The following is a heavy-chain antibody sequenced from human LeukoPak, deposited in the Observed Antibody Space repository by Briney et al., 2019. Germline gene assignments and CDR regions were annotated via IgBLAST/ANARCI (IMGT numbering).Heavy chain of an antibody. V-gene: IGHV3-48*04. CDR2: IEKSGYRK. CDR1: GFTFSSYG. CDR3: ARDWALDS. D-gene: IGHD3-16*01. Sequence: GGSLRLSCAASGFTFSSYGMSWVRQAPGKGLEWVSFIEKSGYRKEYGGSVKGRFTISRDNAKNSMFLHMNSLRAEDTAVYYCARDWALDSWGQGSLVTVSS. J-gene: IGHJ4*02.